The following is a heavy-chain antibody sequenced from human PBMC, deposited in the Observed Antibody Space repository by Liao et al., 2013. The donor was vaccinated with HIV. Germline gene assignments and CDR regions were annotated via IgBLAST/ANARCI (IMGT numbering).Heavy chain of an antibody. V-gene: IGHV4-30-2*01. D-gene: IGHD3-22*01. CDR3: ARVRYYYDDSGHYSLDGFDI. CDR1: GGSISSGGYS. Sequence: QLQLQESGSGLVKPSQTLSLTCAVSGGSISSGGYSWSWIRQPPGKGLEWIGYLYHSESTYYNPSLKSRVTISVDRSKNQFSLELRSVTAADTAVYYCARVRYYYDDSGHYSLDGFDIWGQGTMVTVSS. J-gene: IGHJ3*02. CDR2: LYHSEST.